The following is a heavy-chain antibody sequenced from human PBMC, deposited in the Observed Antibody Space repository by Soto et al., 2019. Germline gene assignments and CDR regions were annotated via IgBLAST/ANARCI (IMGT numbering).Heavy chain of an antibody. CDR3: ARGRRHTF. D-gene: IGHD2-2*02. CDR1: GYSFTFYY. J-gene: IGHJ4*02. Sequence: QVQLLQSGAEVKKPGASVIISCKACGYSFTFYYIYWVRQAPGQGLEWIGKINPDGGATTYAQTFQGRVAITSDASTGTVYLELSSLTSDDTAVYFCARGRRHTFWGQGTLVSVSS. CDR2: INPDGGAT. V-gene: IGHV1-46*01.